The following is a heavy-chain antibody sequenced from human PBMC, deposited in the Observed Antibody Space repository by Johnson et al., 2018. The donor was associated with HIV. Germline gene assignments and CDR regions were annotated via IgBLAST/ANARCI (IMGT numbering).Heavy chain of an antibody. Sequence: VQLVESGGGVVRPGGSLKLSCAASGFTFDDYGMSWVRQAPGKGLEWVSGINWSGGNTDYADSVKGRFTISRDNSKNTVYLQMTSLRAEDTAVYYCARAYSYGVFDIWGQGTMVTVS. J-gene: IGHJ3*02. CDR2: INWSGGNT. D-gene: IGHD5-18*01. CDR1: GFTFDDYG. V-gene: IGHV3-20*04. CDR3: ARAYSYGVFDI.